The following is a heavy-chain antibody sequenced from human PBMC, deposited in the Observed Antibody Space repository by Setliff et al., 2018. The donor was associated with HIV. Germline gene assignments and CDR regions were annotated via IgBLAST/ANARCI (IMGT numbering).Heavy chain of an antibody. V-gene: IGHV4-59*11. CDR2: IYYSGST. CDR3: ARRTIFGGNFDY. J-gene: IGHJ4*02. D-gene: IGHD3-3*01. Sequence: PSETLSLTCTVSGGSISSHYWSWIRQPPGKGLEWIGYIYYSGSTNYNPSLKSRVTISVDTSKNQFSLKLSSVTAADTAVYYCARRTIFGGNFDYWGQGTLVTVSS. CDR1: GGSISSHY.